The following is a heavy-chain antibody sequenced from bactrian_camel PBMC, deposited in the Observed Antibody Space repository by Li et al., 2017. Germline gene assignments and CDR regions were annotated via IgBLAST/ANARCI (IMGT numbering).Heavy chain of an antibody. J-gene: IGHJ4*01. D-gene: IGHD3*01. CDR3: GAVPKGTLCRYENFNY. V-gene: IGHV3S54*01. CDR2: LYSVGGDT. Sequence: HVQLVESGGGSVQAGGSLTHSCNYTRNMNVMAWFRQAPGKEREGVAHLYSVGGDTYYADSVKGRFTISQDNNKNTLYLQMESLKLEDTAIYYCGAVPKGTLCRYENFNYSGQGTQVTVS. CDR1: RNMNV.